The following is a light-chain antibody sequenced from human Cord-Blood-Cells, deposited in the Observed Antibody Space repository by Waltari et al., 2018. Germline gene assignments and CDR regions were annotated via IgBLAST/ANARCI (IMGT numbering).Light chain of an antibody. J-gene: IGLJ2*01. CDR2: DVS. Sequence: GQSITISCTGTSSDVGGYNYVSWYQQHPGKAPKLMCYDVSNRPSGVSNRFSGTKSGNTASLTISGLQAEDEADYYCSSSKVVFGGGTKLTVL. V-gene: IGLV2-14*04. CDR1: SSDVGGYNY. CDR3: SSSKVV.